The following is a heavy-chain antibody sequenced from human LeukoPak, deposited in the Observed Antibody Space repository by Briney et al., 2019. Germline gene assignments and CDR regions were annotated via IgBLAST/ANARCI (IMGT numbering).Heavy chain of an antibody. J-gene: IGHJ4*02. CDR1: GFTLSSYA. CDR2: IGNGGGT. D-gene: IGHD4-23*01. CDR3: AKGAGGYIDC. Sequence: GGSLRLSCAASGFTLSSYAMNWVRQAPGKGLEWVSGIGNGGGTSYADSVKGRFTISRDNSKNMLYLQMSSLRAGDTAAYYCAKGAGGYIDCWGQGTLVTVSS. V-gene: IGHV3-23*01.